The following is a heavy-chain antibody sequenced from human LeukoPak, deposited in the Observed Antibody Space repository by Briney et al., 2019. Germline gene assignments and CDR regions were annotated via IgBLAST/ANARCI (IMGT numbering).Heavy chain of an antibody. D-gene: IGHD2-21*01. J-gene: IGHJ1*01. CDR1: GFTFSDYY. CDR3: ARAVVRSSKYFQH. V-gene: IGHV3-11*01. Sequence: PGGSLRLSCAASGFTFSDYYMSWTRQAPGKGLEWVSYISCSGSTIYYADSVKGRFTISRDNAKNSLYLQMNSLRAEDTAVYYCARAVVRSSKYFQHWGQGTLVTVSS. CDR2: ISCSGSTI.